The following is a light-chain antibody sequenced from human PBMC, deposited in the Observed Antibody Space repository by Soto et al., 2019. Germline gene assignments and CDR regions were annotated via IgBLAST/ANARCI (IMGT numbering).Light chain of an antibody. CDR2: DAS. Sequence: EVVMTQSPATLSVSPGERATLSCRASQTVSSNLAWFQQRPGQAPRLLIYDASTRATGIAARFSGSGSGTEFTLTISSLQSEDFAFYYCQQHNIWPHTFGQGTKLEIK. J-gene: IGKJ2*01. CDR3: QQHNIWPHT. V-gene: IGKV3-15*01. CDR1: QTVSSN.